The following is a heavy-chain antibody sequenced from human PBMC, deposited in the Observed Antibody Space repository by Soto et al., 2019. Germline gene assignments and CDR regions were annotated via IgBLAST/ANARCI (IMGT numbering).Heavy chain of an antibody. D-gene: IGHD6-13*01. CDR3: ARDSSPRDV. CDR2: IIPIFGTA. J-gene: IGHJ6*02. Sequence: RQAHRKGLEWMGGIIPIFGTANYAQKFQGRVTITADESTSTAYMELSSLRSEDTAVYYCARDSSPRDVWCQGTTVTGSS. V-gene: IGHV1-69*01.